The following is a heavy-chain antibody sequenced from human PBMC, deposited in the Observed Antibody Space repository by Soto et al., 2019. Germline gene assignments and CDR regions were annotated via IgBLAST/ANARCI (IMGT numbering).Heavy chain of an antibody. CDR2: IIPIFGTA. J-gene: IGHJ2*01. CDR3: AREVGATNCWYFDL. Sequence: QVQLVQSGAEVKKPGSSVKVSCTASGGTFSSYAISWVRQAPGQGLEWMGGIIPIFGTANYAQKFQGRVTITADESTSTAYMELSSLRYEDTAVYYCAREVGATNCWYFDLWGRGTLVTVSS. D-gene: IGHD1-26*01. V-gene: IGHV1-69*01. CDR1: GGTFSSYA.